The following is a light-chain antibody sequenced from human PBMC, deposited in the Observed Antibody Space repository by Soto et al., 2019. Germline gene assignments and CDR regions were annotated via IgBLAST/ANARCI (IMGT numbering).Light chain of an antibody. CDR3: TSYTSSNTVV. CDR1: SSDVGGYDY. V-gene: IGLV2-14*01. Sequence: ALTQPASVSGSPGQSITISCTGTSSDVGGYDYVSWYQQHPGKAPKLMIYEVINRPSGVSSRFSGSKSGNTASLTISGLQAEDEADYYCTSYTSSNTVVFGGGTKVTVL. CDR2: EVI. J-gene: IGLJ2*01.